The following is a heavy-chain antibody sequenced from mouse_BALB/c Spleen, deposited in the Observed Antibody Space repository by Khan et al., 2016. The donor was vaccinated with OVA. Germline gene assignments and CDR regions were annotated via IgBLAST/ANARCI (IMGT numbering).Heavy chain of an antibody. V-gene: IGHV9-4*02. CDR3: ARGGAAYYRNDGGAMEY. CDR1: GYTFTTAG. CDR2: INTHSGVP. Sequence: QIQLVQSGPELKKPGETVRISCKASGYTFTTAGIQWVQKMPGKGLKWIGWINTHSGVPKYAEDFKGRFAFSLEISVSTAYLQITNLKNEDTATYLRARGGAAYYRNDGGAMEYWGQGTSVTVSS. D-gene: IGHD2-14*01. J-gene: IGHJ4*01.